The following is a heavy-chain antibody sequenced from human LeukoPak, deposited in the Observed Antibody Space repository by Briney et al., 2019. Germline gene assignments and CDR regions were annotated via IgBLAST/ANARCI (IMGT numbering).Heavy chain of an antibody. CDR1: GFTFSSYW. CDR3: AKVPSPHYYGSGSYLYFDY. CDR2: INSDGSNT. J-gene: IGHJ4*02. D-gene: IGHD3-10*01. Sequence: GGSLRLSCAASGFTFSSYWMHWVRQAPGKGLVWVSRINSDGSNTSYADSVKGRFTISRDNAKNSLYLQMNSLRAEDTALYYCAKVPSPHYYGSGSYLYFDYWGQGTLVTVSS. V-gene: IGHV3-74*01.